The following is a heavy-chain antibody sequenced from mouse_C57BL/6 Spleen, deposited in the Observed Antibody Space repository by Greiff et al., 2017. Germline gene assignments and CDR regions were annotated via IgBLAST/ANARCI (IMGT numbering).Heavy chain of an antibody. CDR2: INPSTGGT. D-gene: IGHD2-4*01. Sequence: VHVKQSGPELVKPGASVKISCKASGYSFTGYYMNWVKQSPEKSLEWIGEINPSTGGTTYNQKFKAKATLTVDKSSSTAYMQLKSLTSEDSAVYYCARGGYDYDGYWYFDVWGTGTTVTVSS. CDR3: ARGGYDYDGYWYFDV. V-gene: IGHV1-42*01. CDR1: GYSFTGYY. J-gene: IGHJ1*03.